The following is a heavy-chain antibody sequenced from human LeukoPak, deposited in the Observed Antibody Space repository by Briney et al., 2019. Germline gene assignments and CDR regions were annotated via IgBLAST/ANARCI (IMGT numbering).Heavy chain of an antibody. CDR2: ISGTGKTI. V-gene: IGHV3-48*03. J-gene: IGHJ4*02. CDR1: GFTLSSYE. Sequence: PGGSLRLSCATSGFTLSSYEINWVRQAPGKGLEWISYISGTGKTIYYAAAVKGRYTISRDNAKNAVYLQMNSLSDDDTAVYYCARDRSGWYYFDYWGLGTLATVSS. D-gene: IGHD6-19*01. CDR3: ARDRSGWYYFDY.